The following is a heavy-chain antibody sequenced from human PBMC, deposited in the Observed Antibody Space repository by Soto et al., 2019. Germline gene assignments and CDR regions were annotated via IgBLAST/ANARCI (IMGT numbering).Heavy chain of an antibody. D-gene: IGHD2-21*02. V-gene: IGHV1-18*01. CDR1: GYTFTSYA. CDR3: ARSIVVMTAADY. Sequence: ASVKVSCKASGYTFTSYAISWVRQAPGQGLEWMGWISAYNGNTNYAQKLQGRVTMTTDTSTSTAYMELRSLRSDDTAVYYCARSIVVMTAADYWGQGTLVTVSS. CDR2: ISAYNGNT. J-gene: IGHJ4*02.